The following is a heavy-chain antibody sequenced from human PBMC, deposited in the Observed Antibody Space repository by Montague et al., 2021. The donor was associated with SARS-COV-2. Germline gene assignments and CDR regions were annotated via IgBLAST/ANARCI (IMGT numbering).Heavy chain of an antibody. CDR3: ATVGLDVIIYALAI. CDR1: GYSLSSFY. V-gene: IGHV1-24*01. Sequence: SVKVSCKVSGYSLSSFYMDIHWVRQAPGKGLEWMGEFDSQADKTTFAQTFQGRVSMTEDRSRDTFYMELSSLRSEDTAIYYCATVGLDVIIYALAIWGQGTMVTVSS. J-gene: IGHJ3*02. CDR2: FDSQADKT. D-gene: IGHD3-10*01.